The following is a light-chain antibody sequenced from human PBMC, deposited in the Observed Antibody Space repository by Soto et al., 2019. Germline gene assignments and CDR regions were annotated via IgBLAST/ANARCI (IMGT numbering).Light chain of an antibody. J-gene: IGKJ4*02. CDR3: LLASIFLRR. CDR2: SAS. V-gene: IGKV1-12*01. CDR1: QDIVVR. Sequence: IQLTQSKSFVSASIGDRVTITCRASQDIVVRLAWFQQKPGKAPKYLIQSASSLQSGVPSTFSGSGSGTDFTLTINFLQAEDFTPYCSLLASIFLRRFG.